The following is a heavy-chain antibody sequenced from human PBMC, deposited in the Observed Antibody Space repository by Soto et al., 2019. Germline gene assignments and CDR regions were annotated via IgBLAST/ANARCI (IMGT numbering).Heavy chain of an antibody. J-gene: IGHJ1*01. Sequence: GGSLRLSCAASGFTFSNYWMHWVRQAPEKGLVWVSRINSDGSSTSYADSVKGRFTISRDNAKNTLYLQMNSLRAEDTAVYYCARDCSSTSCPFQHWGQGTLVTVSS. V-gene: IGHV3-74*01. CDR3: ARDCSSTSCPFQH. CDR2: INSDGSST. CDR1: GFTFSNYW. D-gene: IGHD2-2*01.